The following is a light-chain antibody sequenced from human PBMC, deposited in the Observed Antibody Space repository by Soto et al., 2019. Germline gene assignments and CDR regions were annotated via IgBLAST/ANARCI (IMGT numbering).Light chain of an antibody. CDR3: QQYNNWPQT. V-gene: IGKV3-15*01. CDR1: QSVSSN. Sequence: EIVMTQSPATLSVSPGERATLSCRASQSVSSNLAWYQQEPGQAPRLLIYGASTRATGIPARFSGSGSGTEFTLTISSLQSEDFAVYYCQQYNNWPQTFGQGTRWIS. J-gene: IGKJ1*01. CDR2: GAS.